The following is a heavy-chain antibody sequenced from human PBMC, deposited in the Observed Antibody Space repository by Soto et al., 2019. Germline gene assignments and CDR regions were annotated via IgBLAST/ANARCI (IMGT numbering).Heavy chain of an antibody. CDR1: GFTFSSYG. Sequence: SLRLSCASSGFTFSSYGMHWVRQAPGKGLEWVAVIWYDGSNKYYADSVKGRFTISRDNSKNTLYLQMNSLRAEDTAVYYCARDLKGRFLEWLPYYYYYGMDVWGQGTTVTVSS. D-gene: IGHD3-3*01. J-gene: IGHJ6*02. CDR3: ARDLKGRFLEWLPYYYYYGMDV. CDR2: IWYDGSNK. V-gene: IGHV3-33*01.